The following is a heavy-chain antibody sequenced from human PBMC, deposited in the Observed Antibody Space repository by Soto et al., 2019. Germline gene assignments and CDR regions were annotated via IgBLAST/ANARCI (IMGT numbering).Heavy chain of an antibody. CDR2: ISYDGSNK. D-gene: IGHD6-19*01. CDR1: GFTFSSYG. V-gene: IGHV3-30*18. CDR3: AKGGQWLGLGYMDV. J-gene: IGHJ6*03. Sequence: PGGSLRLSCAASGFTFSSYGMHWVRQAPGKGLEWVAVISYDGSNKYYADSVKGRFTISRDNSKNTLYLQMNSLRAEDTAVYYCAKGGQWLGLGYMDVWGKGTTVTVSS.